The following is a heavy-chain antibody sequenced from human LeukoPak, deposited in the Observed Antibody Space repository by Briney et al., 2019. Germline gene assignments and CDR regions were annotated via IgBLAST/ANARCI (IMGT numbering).Heavy chain of an antibody. CDR3: ARLSSGWNAYFDY. D-gene: IGHD6-19*01. V-gene: IGHV4-38-2*01. CDR2: IFHSGST. CDR1: GYSISSGYY. Sequence: SETLSLTCAVSGYSISSGYYWGWIRQPPGKGLEWIGSIFHSGSTYYNPSLKGRVTISVDTSKNQFSLKLSPVTAADTAVYYCARLSSGWNAYFDYWGQGTLVTVSS. J-gene: IGHJ4*02.